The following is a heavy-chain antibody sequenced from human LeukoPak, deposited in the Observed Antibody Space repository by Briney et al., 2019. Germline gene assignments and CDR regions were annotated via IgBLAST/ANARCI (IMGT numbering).Heavy chain of an antibody. CDR2: IYYSGST. Sequence: SETLSLTCTVSGGSISSSSYYWGWIRQPPGKGLEWIGSIYYSGSTYYNPSLKSRATISVDTSKNQFSLKLSSVTAADTAVYYCAREVVVVAATHSNNWFDPWGQGTLVTVSS. J-gene: IGHJ5*02. CDR1: GGSISSSSYY. CDR3: AREVVVVAATHSNNWFDP. D-gene: IGHD2-15*01. V-gene: IGHV4-39*07.